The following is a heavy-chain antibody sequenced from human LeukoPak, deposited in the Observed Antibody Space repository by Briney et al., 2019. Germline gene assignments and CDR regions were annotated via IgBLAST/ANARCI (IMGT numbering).Heavy chain of an antibody. CDR1: GGSISSYY. CDR3: ARLQGDSSGYCDY. J-gene: IGHJ4*02. CDR2: IYYSGST. Sequence: PSETLSLTCTVSGGSISSYYWSWIRQPPGKGLEWIGYIYYSGSTNYNPSLKSRVTISVDTSKNQFSLKLSSVTAADTAVYYCARLQGDSSGYCDYWGQGTLVTVSS. V-gene: IGHV4-59*01. D-gene: IGHD3-22*01.